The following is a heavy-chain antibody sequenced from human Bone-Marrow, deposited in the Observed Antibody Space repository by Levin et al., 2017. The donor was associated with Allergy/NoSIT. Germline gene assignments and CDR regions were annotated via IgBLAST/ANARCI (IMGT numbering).Heavy chain of an antibody. CDR3: AKDRRSYGFCNY. D-gene: IGHD5-18*01. J-gene: IGHJ4*02. CDR1: GFTFSSYG. CDR2: ISYDGSNK. Sequence: GESLKISCAASGFTFSSYGMHWVRQAPGKGLEWVAVISYDGSNKYYADSVKGRFTISRDNSKNTLYLQMNSLRAEDTAVYYCAKDRRSYGFCNYWGQGTLVTVSS. V-gene: IGHV3-30*18.